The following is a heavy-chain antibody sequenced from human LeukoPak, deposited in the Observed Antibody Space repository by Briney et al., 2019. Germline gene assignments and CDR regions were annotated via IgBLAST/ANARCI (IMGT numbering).Heavy chain of an antibody. D-gene: IGHD6-19*01. CDR2: INPKSGVT. CDR1: GYTFTAYY. Sequence: ASVKVSCKTSGYTFTAYYMHWVRQAPGQGLEWMERINPKSGVTNYAQKFQGRVTMTRDTSISTTYMELSRLESDDTAVYYCAKEDSSGGIYYFDYWGQGTLVTVSS. J-gene: IGHJ4*02. CDR3: AKEDSSGGIYYFDY. V-gene: IGHV1-2*06.